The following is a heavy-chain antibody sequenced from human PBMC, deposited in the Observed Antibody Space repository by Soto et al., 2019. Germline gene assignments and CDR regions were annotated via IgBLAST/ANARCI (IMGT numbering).Heavy chain of an antibody. V-gene: IGHV1-69*02. CDR1: GGTFGNYP. J-gene: IGHJ4*02. CDR3: ETDYRDGYNIPFDY. D-gene: IGHD5-12*01. CDR2: VIPILGMG. Sequence: SVKVSCKTSGGTFGNYPINWVRQAPGQGLEWMGRVIPILGMGSYAQKFQGRVTITADRSTSTAYMELSSLRSDDTAVYYCETDYRDGYNIPFDYWGQGTLVTVSS.